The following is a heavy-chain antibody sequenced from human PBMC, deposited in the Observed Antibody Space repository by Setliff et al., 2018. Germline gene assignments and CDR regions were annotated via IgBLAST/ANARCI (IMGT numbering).Heavy chain of an antibody. J-gene: IGHJ4*02. CDR3: ARDNHGGAHDH. CDR2: ISATSLNT. D-gene: IGHD2-21*01. V-gene: IGHV3-48*01. CDR1: GFTFSSYS. Sequence: GGSLRLSCAASGFTFSSYSMHWLRQAPGRGLEWVAYISATSLNTYYADSVKGRFTISRDNAKDSLYLQMNSLRADDTALYYCARDNHGGAHDHWGQGSLVTVS.